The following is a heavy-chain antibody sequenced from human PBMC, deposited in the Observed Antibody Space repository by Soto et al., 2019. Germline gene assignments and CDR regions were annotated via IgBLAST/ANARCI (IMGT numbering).Heavy chain of an antibody. Sequence: QVHLEDSGGDLVQPGRSLRLSCAASGFTFSTYGMHWVRQLPGQGLEWVAVISHDGRNKFYAESVKGRFTISRDDSKNTVYLQMNSLRLEDTAVYYCARDHHNSGWYNVGNYWGLGTLVTVSS. CDR2: ISHDGRNK. CDR1: GFTFSTYG. V-gene: IGHV3-30*03. J-gene: IGHJ4*02. CDR3: ARDHHNSGWYNVGNY. D-gene: IGHD6-13*01.